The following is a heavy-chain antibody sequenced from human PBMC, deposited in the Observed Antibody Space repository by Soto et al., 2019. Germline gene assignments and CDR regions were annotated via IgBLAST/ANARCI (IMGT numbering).Heavy chain of an antibody. D-gene: IGHD3-3*01. CDR1: DGSISSGDCY. Sequence: PXETLSLTCTVADGSISSGDCYWSWIRQPPGKGLEWIGYIYYSGSTYYNPSLKSRVTISVDTSKNQFSLKLSSVTAADTAVYYCARAIYDFWSGYYNWFDHWGQGTLVTVSS. V-gene: IGHV4-30-4*01. CDR2: IYYSGST. J-gene: IGHJ5*02. CDR3: ARAIYDFWSGYYNWFDH.